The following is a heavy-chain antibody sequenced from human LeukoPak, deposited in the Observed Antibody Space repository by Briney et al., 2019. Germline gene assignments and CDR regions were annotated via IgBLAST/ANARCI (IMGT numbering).Heavy chain of an antibody. J-gene: IGHJ4*02. CDR2: INHSGST. CDR3: AAYSSSWDYFDY. Sequence: SETLSLTCAVYGGSFSSYYGSWIRQPPGKGLEWIGEINHSGSTNYNPSLKSRVTISVATSKNQFSLKLSSVTAADTAVYYCAAYSSSWDYFDYWGQGTLVTVSS. CDR1: GGSFSSYY. V-gene: IGHV4-34*01. D-gene: IGHD6-13*01.